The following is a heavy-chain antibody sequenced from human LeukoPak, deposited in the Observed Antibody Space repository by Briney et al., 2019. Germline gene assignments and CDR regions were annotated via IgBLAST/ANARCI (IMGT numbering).Heavy chain of an antibody. V-gene: IGHV1-69*13. J-gene: IGHJ6*03. CDR1: GGTFSSYP. CDR3: TRDSWAQIDYYYYMDV. CDR2: IIPLFGTS. Sequence: SVKVSCKASGGTFSSYPVSWVRQAPGQGLEWMGRIIPLFGTSNYAQKLEGRVTISADEPAGIVFMELTSLRSEDTAIYYCTRDSWAQIDYYYYMDVWGKGTTVIVSS. D-gene: IGHD7-27*01.